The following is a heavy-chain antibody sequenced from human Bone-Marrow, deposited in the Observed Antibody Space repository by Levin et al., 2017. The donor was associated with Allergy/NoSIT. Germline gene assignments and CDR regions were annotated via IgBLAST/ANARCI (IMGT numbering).Heavy chain of an antibody. J-gene: IGHJ4*02. CDR1: GGSISSSNW. CDR2: LSPLFLP. V-gene: IGHV4-4*02. D-gene: IGHD5-24*01. Sequence: LSLTCAVSGGSISSSNWWSWVRQPPGPFLSCLFSLSPLFLPPSPPSLKSRVTISVDKSKNQFSLKLSSVTAADTAVYYCARQLVEMATTYFDYWGQGTLVTVSS. CDR3: ARQLVEMATTYFDY.